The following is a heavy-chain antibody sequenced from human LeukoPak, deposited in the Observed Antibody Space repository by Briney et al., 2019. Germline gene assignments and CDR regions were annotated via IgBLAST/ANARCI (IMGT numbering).Heavy chain of an antibody. CDR2: MNWDGSRT. Sequence: GGSLRLSCVASGFTFSSYWVHWVRQAPGKRLLWVSRMNWDGSRTTYADSAKGRFAISRDNAKNTLYLQMNSLTSDDTAVYYCAREDPRTGYWFFDLWGRGTLVTVSS. V-gene: IGHV3-74*01. CDR3: AREDPRTGYWFFDL. J-gene: IGHJ2*01. CDR1: GFTFSSYW.